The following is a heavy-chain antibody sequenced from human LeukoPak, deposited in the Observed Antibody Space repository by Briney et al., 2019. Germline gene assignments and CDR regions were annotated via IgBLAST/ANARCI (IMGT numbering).Heavy chain of an antibody. V-gene: IGHV1-58*01. CDR3: AAESQAAKGAGGDDAFDI. CDR1: GFTFTSSA. J-gene: IGHJ3*02. D-gene: IGHD3-16*01. Sequence: TSVKVSCKASGFTFTSSAVQWVRQARGQRLEWIGWIVVGSGNTNYAQKFQERVTITRDMSTSTAYMGLSSLRSEATAVYYCAAESQAAKGAGGDDAFDIWGQGTMVTVSS. CDR2: IVVGSGNT.